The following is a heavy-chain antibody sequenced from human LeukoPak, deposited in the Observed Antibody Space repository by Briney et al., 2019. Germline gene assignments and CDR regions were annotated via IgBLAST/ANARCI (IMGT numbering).Heavy chain of an antibody. V-gene: IGHV4-31*03. CDR2: IYYSGST. D-gene: IGHD1-14*01. Sequence: SETLSLTCTVSGGSISSGGYYWSWIRQHPGKGLEWIGYIYYSGSTYYNPSLKSRVTISVDTSKNQFSLKLSSVTAADTAVYYCARELRDRFWYFDLWGRGTLVTVSS. CDR3: ARELRDRFWYFDL. CDR1: GGSISSGGYY. J-gene: IGHJ2*01.